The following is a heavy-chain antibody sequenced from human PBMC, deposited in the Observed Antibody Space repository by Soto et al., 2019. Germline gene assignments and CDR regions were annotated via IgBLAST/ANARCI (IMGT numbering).Heavy chain of an antibody. CDR2: INHSGST. V-gene: IGHV4-34*01. J-gene: IGHJ3*02. D-gene: IGHD6-13*01. CDR1: GGSFIGYY. Sequence: SETLSLTCAVYGGSFIGYYRSWIRQPPGKGLEWIGEINHSGSTNYNPSLKSRVTISIDTSKNQFSLKLSSVTAADTAVYYCARGLSIAAAGVAFDIWGQGTMVTVSS. CDR3: ARGLSIAAAGVAFDI.